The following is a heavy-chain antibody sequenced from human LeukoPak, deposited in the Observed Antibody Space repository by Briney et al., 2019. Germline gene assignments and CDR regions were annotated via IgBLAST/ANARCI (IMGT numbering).Heavy chain of an antibody. CDR1: GGSISDYY. Sequence: PSETLSLTCTVSGGSISDYYWIWTRLPPGTGLEWIGYIYYSGTTYYYNPSLRSRVTMSVDTSNNHFSLKLSSVTAADTAVYYCARLDKHTGSWLPDYWGQGALVTVSS. V-gene: IGHV4-59*08. D-gene: IGHD6-13*01. CDR2: IYYSGTTY. J-gene: IGHJ4*02. CDR3: ARLDKHTGSWLPDY.